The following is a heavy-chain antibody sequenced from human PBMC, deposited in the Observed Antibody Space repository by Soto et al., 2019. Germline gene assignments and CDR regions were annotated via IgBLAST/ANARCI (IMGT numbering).Heavy chain of an antibody. CDR2: IIPIFGTA. J-gene: IGHJ6*02. CDR1: GGTFSSYA. D-gene: IGHD3-10*01. Sequence: QVQLVQSGAEVKKPGSSVKVSCKASGGTFSSYAISWVRQAPGQGLEWMGGIIPIFGTANYAQKCQGRFTMTADESTITASMEQSSLRSEYTAVYYCAREGGSGNYNCNAMDVWAQGTTVAVSS. CDR3: AREGGSGNYNCNAMDV. V-gene: IGHV1-69*12.